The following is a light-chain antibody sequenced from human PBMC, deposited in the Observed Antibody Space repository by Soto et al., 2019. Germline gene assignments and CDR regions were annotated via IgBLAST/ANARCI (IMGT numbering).Light chain of an antibody. CDR1: QSVSSN. J-gene: IGKJ2*01. Sequence: DTVMTQSPATLSVSPGERATLSCRASQSVSSNLAWYQQKPGQAPRLLIYGASTRATGIPARFSGSGSGTEFTLTISSLQSEDFAVYYCQQYNTWPPYTCGQGTKLEI. CDR2: GAS. CDR3: QQYNTWPPYT. V-gene: IGKV3-15*01.